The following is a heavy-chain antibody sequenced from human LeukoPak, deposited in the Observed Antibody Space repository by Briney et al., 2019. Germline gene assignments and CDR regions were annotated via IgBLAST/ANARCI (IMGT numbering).Heavy chain of an antibody. J-gene: IGHJ3*02. V-gene: IGHV3-23*01. CDR1: GFTFSSYA. CDR2: ISGRGGSR. CDR3: AKDRVAVVPAANDAFDI. Sequence: GGSLRLXCAASGFTFSSYAMSWVRQAPGKGLEWVSGISGRGGSRYYADYVKGRFTISRDNSKNTLYLQMNSLRAEDTAMYYCAKDRVAVVPAANDAFDIWGQGTMVTVSS. D-gene: IGHD2-2*01.